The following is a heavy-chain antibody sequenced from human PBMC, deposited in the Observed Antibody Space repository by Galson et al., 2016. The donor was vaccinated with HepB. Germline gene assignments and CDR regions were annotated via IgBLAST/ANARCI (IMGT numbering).Heavy chain of an antibody. Sequence: SLRLSCATSGFTLTHYGMLWVRQAPGKGLEWVAVIWYDGSYKYYADSVEGRFTISRDISENTVYLQMNSLRGEDTAVYYCAREIPHMVYGGLDYWGQGTLVTVSS. V-gene: IGHV3-33*01. J-gene: IGHJ4*02. CDR3: AREIPHMVYGGLDY. CDR2: IWYDGSYK. CDR1: GFTLTHYG. D-gene: IGHD5/OR15-5a*01.